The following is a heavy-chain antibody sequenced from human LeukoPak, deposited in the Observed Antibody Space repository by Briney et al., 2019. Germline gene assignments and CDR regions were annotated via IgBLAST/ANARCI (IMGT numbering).Heavy chain of an antibody. CDR1: GFTFNIYT. CDR3: ARAWGLDT. Sequence: GGSLRLSCATSGFTFNIYTMVWLRQAPEKGLERVAVLRGDGTTKFYTDSVKDRFTISRDTAKNTLFLQMNSLRADDTAVYYCARAWGLDTWGQGTLVA. D-gene: IGHD3-16*01. J-gene: IGHJ5*02. V-gene: IGHV3-30*04. CDR2: LRGDGTTK.